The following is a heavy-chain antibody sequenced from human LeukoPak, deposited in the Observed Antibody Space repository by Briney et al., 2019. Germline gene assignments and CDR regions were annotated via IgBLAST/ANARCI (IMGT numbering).Heavy chain of an antibody. Sequence: GGSLRLSCTASGLTVSSIYISWVRQAPGKGLQWVSVIYTGGYTFYADSVKGRFTISRDNSKSTLYLQMNSLRAEDTAVYYCASPGGGDYYNSWGQGTLVTVSS. CDR1: GLTVSSIY. CDR2: IYTGGYT. CDR3: ASPGGGDYYNS. V-gene: IGHV3-53*01. J-gene: IGHJ4*02. D-gene: IGHD3-10*01.